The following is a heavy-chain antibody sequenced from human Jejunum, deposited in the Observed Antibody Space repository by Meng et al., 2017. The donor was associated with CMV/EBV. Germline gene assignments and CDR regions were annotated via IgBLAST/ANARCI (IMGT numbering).Heavy chain of an antibody. CDR1: GFIFTDYY. J-gene: IGHJ4*02. CDR3: VRDNWGLDY. Sequence: EVQVVESGGGFVQSGGSLRLSCSASGFIFTDYYMDWVRHAPGKGLESVGRAKPKSYTTQFTASVEGRFTISRDDSKNSLFLQMNNLKTEDTALYYCVRDNWGLDYWGQGTLVTVSS. CDR2: AKPKSYTT. D-gene: IGHD7-27*01. V-gene: IGHV3-72*01.